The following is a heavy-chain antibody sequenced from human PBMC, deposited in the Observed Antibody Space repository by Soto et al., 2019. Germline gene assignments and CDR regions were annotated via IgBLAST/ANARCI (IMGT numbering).Heavy chain of an antibody. Sequence: PGGSLRLCCAASGFTFSSYAMSWVRQAPGKGLEWVSAISGSGGSTYYADSVKGRFTISRDNSKNTLYLQMNSLRAEDTAVYYCAKEGTYYDFWSGYSHNWFDPWGQGTLVTVSS. J-gene: IGHJ5*02. CDR3: AKEGTYYDFWSGYSHNWFDP. V-gene: IGHV3-23*01. CDR1: GFTFSSYA. D-gene: IGHD3-3*01. CDR2: ISGSGGST.